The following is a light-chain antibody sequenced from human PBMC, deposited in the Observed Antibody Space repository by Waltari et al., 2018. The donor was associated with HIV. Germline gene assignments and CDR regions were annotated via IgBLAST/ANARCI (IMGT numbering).Light chain of an antibody. CDR3: SSYTTRSTRI. CDR1: RHDIGAYNH. V-gene: IGLV2-14*01. J-gene: IGLJ2*01. Sequence: QSALTQPASVLGSPGQSIPIFCSGSRHDIGAYNHDYWYQQFPGKAPKLLSYEVSERASGVSDRVSGSKSAYTASLTISGLQTEDEADYYCSSYTTRSTRIFGGGTKVTVL. CDR2: EVS.